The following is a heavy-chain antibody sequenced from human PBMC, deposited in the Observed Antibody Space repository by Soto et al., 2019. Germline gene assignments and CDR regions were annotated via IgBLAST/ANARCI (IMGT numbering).Heavy chain of an antibody. D-gene: IGHD3-9*01. CDR1: GFTFPSYS. CDR3: TRDISSHLNWLDP. CDR2: ISISGSDI. V-gene: IGHV3-21*01. Sequence: GGSLRLSCAASGFTFPSYSMIWVRQPPGKGLEWVSSISISGSDIHYADSVKGRFTMSRDNAKNSLYLQMSSLRAEDTAVYYCTRDISSHLNWLDPWGQGTLVTVSS. J-gene: IGHJ5*02.